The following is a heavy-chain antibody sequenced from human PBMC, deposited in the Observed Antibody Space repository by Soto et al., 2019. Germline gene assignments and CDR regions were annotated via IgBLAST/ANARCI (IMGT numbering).Heavy chain of an antibody. CDR2: ISYDGTNK. Sequence: GGSLRLSCAASGFSFSISPMHWVRQATGKGPEWVALISYDGTNKFYADSVKGRFTISRDNSKSTLYLQGDSLRPEDAAVYYCARDPKTSGGQHWAFNYFDSWGQGPLVTVSS. V-gene: IGHV3-30-3*01. CDR1: GFSFSISP. CDR3: ARDPKTSGGQHWAFNYFDS. D-gene: IGHD7-27*01. J-gene: IGHJ4*02.